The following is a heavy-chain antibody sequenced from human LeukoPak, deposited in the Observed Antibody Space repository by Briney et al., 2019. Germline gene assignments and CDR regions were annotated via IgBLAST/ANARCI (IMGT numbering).Heavy chain of an antibody. J-gene: IGHJ3*02. CDR1: GFKLNDYY. CDR2: MSVAARPI. V-gene: IGHV3-11*01. Sequence: GSLSLSCVASGFKLNDYYMSWVRQAPGKGLEWVAYMSVAARPIIYAHTGKGRFIVTRDNAKNSLFLEMSSLKVEDTAIYYCARDRDHFGDYEGPFEIWGQGTLVTVSS. CDR3: ARDRDHFGDYEGPFEI. D-gene: IGHD4-17*01.